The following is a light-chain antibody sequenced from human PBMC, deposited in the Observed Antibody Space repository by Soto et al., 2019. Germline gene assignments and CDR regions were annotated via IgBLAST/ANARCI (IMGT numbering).Light chain of an antibody. J-gene: IGKJ1*01. CDR3: QQRSNWPGT. Sequence: EIVLTQSPATLSLSPGERATLSCRSSKRVSSYLACYQRKPGQAPRLLIYNASNRATGIPARFSGSGSGTDFTLTISSLEPEDFAVYYCQQRSNWPGTFGQGTKVEIK. V-gene: IGKV3-11*01. CDR2: NAS. CDR1: KRVSSY.